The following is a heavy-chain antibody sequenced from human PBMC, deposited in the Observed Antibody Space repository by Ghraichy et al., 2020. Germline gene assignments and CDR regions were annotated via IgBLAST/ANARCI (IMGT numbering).Heavy chain of an antibody. D-gene: IGHD2-15*01. CDR1: GFNFSSYG. Sequence: GGSLRLSCVASGFNFSSYGMHWVRQAPGKGLEWVVDIWYYAITKHYADSVKGRLTISRDNSKNILYLEMNSPRAEDTALYYCARDRLKLALLDAVDVWGQGAKVNVSS. J-gene: IGHJ3*01. CDR3: ARDRLKLALLDAVDV. V-gene: IGHV3-33*01. CDR2: IWYYAITK.